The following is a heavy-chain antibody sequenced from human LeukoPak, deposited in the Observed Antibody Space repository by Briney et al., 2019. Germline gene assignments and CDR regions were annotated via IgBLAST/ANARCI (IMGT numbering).Heavy chain of an antibody. D-gene: IGHD2-2*01. Sequence: PGGSLRLSCAASGFNLSSYEVNWVRQAPGKGLEWVSYINTSGSTIYYADSVKGRFTIYRDNAENSVYLQMNSLRAKDTAVYYCARRYCSSTICTLDYWGQGTLVSVSS. CDR1: GFNLSSYE. J-gene: IGHJ4*02. V-gene: IGHV3-48*03. CDR3: ARRYCSSTICTLDY. CDR2: INTSGSTI.